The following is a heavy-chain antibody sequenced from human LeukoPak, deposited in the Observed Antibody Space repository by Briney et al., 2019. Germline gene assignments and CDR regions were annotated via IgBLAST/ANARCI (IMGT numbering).Heavy chain of an antibody. D-gene: IGHD2-15*01. CDR3: AREGGCSGGSCYSRSNWFDP. J-gene: IGHJ5*02. CDR2: INPSGGST. CDR1: GYTFTSYY. V-gene: IGHV1-46*01. Sequence: ASVKVSCKASGYTFTSYYMHWVRQAPGQGLEWIGIINPSGGSTSYAQKFQGRVTMTRDTSTSTVYMELSSLRSEDTAVYYCAREGGCSGGSCYSRSNWFDPWGQGTLVTVSS.